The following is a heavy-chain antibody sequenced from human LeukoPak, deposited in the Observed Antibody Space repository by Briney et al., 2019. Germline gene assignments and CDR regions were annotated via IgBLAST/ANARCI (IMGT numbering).Heavy chain of an antibody. Sequence: ASVKVSCKASGYTFTGYYMHWVRQAPGQGLEWMGWINPNSGGTNYAQKFQGRVTMTRDTSISTAYMELSRLRSDDTAVYYCARDYPDTLGYCRSTSCYYYYMDVWGKGTTVTVSS. CDR3: ARDYPDTLGYCRSTSCYYYYMDV. V-gene: IGHV1-2*02. D-gene: IGHD2-2*01. CDR2: INPNSGGT. CDR1: GYTFTGYY. J-gene: IGHJ6*03.